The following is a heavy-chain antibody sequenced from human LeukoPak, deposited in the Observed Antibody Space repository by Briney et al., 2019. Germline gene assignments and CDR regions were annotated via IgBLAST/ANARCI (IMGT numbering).Heavy chain of an antibody. Sequence: ASVKVSCKASGYTFTSYYMHWVRQAPGQGLEWMGIINPSGGSTSYAQKFQGRVTMTRDMSTSTDYMELSSLRSEDTAVYYCAREFGYYYDSSGYYDYWGQGTLVTVSS. CDR2: INPSGGST. CDR3: AREFGYYYDSSGYYDY. J-gene: IGHJ4*02. D-gene: IGHD3-22*01. V-gene: IGHV1-46*01. CDR1: GYTFTSYY.